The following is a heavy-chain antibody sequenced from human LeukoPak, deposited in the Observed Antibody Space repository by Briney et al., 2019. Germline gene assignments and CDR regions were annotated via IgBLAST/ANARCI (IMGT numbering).Heavy chain of an antibody. D-gene: IGHD3-10*01. J-gene: IGHJ4*02. CDR3: TRGSPILRGRPFDY. CDR1: GYTVSRNY. V-gene: IGHV3-53*01. Sequence: GGSLRLSCAASGYTVSRNYMNWVRQAPGKGLEWVSVIYSGGSTYYADSVKGRFTISRDNSKNTLYFQMNSLRAEDTAFYYCTRGSPILRGRPFDYWGQGTLVTVSS. CDR2: IYSGGST.